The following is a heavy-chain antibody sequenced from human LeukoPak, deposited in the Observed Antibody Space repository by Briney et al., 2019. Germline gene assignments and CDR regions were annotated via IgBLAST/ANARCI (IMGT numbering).Heavy chain of an antibody. J-gene: IGHJ4*02. CDR2: INHSGST. Sequence: SETLSLTCAVYGGSFSGYYWSWIRQPPGKGLEWIGEINHSGSTNYNPSLKSRVTISVDTSKNQFSLKLSSVTAADTAVYYCARGFPVGGGAGFDYWAREPWSPSPQ. D-gene: IGHD1-26*01. CDR3: ARGFPVGGGAGFDY. CDR1: GGSFSGYY. V-gene: IGHV4-34*01.